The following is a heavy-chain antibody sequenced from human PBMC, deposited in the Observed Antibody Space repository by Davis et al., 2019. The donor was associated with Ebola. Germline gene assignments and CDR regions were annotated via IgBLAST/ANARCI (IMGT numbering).Heavy chain of an antibody. CDR3: ARGRYYSNYYYGMDV. V-gene: IGHV1-18*01. Sequence: AASVKVSCKASGYTFTRYGISWVRQAPGQGLEWMGWISAYNGNTNYAQNLQGRVTMTTDTSTSTAYMEVRSLRAEDTAVYYCARGRYYSNYYYGMDVWGQGTTVTVSS. CDR1: GYTFTRYG. CDR2: ISAYNGNT. J-gene: IGHJ6*02. D-gene: IGHD4-11*01.